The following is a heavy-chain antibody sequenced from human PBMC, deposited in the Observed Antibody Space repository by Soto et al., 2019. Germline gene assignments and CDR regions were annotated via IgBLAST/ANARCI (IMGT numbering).Heavy chain of an antibody. CDR2: ISRSSSTI. V-gene: IGHV3-48*01. Sequence: GGSLRLSCAASGFTFSSYSINWVRQAPGKGLEWVSYISRSSSTIYYADSVKGRFTISRDNSKNTLYLQMNSLRAEDTAVYYCANTEYYDSSGYYFDYWGQGTLVTVSS. D-gene: IGHD3-22*01. J-gene: IGHJ4*02. CDR1: GFTFSSYS. CDR3: ANTEYYDSSGYYFDY.